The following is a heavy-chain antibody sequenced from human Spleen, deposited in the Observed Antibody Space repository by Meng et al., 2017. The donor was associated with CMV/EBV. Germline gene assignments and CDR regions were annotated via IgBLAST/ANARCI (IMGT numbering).Heavy chain of an antibody. CDR1: GGTFSSYA. Sequence: SVKVSCKASGGTFSSYAISWVRQAPGQGLEWMGGIIPILGIANYAQKFQGRVTITADKSTSTAYMELSSLRSEDTAVYYCARFGTYYDFWSGYYGPYYYGMDVWGQGTTVTVSS. D-gene: IGHD3-3*01. J-gene: IGHJ6*02. CDR3: ARFGTYYDFWSGYYGPYYYGMDV. V-gene: IGHV1-69*10. CDR2: IIPILGIA.